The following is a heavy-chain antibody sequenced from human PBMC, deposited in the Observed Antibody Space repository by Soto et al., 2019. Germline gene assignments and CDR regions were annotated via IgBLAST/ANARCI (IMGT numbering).Heavy chain of an antibody. J-gene: IGHJ4*02. D-gene: IGHD3-3*01. Sequence: PGGSLRLSCAASGVPFSSYSMNWVRQAPGKGLEWVSYISSSSSTIYYADSVKGRFTISRDNAKNSLYLQMNSLRAEDTAVYYCARVTPTYYDFWSGPEFDYWGQGTLVTVSS. CDR3: ARVTPTYYDFWSGPEFDY. CDR1: GVPFSSYS. CDR2: ISSSSSTI. V-gene: IGHV3-48*01.